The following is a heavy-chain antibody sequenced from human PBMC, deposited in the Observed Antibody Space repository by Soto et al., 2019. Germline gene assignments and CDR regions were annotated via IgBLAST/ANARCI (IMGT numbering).Heavy chain of an antibody. CDR3: ARDKTYYYDSSGPKPPDAFDI. D-gene: IGHD3-22*01. V-gene: IGHV3-21*01. CDR2: ISSSSSYI. Sequence: GGSLRLSCAASGFTFSSYSMNWVRQAPGKGLEWVSSISSSSSYIYYADSVKGRFTISRDNAKNSLYLQMNSLRAEDTAVYYCARDKTYYYDSSGPKPPDAFDIWGQGTMVTVSS. J-gene: IGHJ3*02. CDR1: GFTFSSYS.